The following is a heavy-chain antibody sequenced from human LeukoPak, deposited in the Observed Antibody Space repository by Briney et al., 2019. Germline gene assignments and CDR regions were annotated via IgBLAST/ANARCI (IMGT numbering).Heavy chain of an antibody. V-gene: IGHV4-4*02. CDR2: IYHSGST. J-gene: IGHJ3*02. CDR3: ARVGRSTYYYDSSGQFSRGAFDI. D-gene: IGHD3-22*01. Sequence: SETLSLTCTVSGGSISSSNWWSWVRQPPGKGLEWIGEIYHSGSTNYNPSLKSRVTISVDKSKNQFSLKLSSVTAADTAVYYCARVGRSTYYYDSSGQFSRGAFDIWGQGTMVTVSS. CDR1: GGSISSSNW.